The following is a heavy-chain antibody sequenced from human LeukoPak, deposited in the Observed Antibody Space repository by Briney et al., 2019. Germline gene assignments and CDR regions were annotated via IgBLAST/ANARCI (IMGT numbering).Heavy chain of an antibody. CDR2: ITSGGDYK. Sequence: GGSLRLSCAASGFTFNTFNMNWVRQAPGKGLEWVSSITSGGDYKYYADSVMGRFTTSRDNAKNSLSLQLNSLRVEDTAVYYCARGHYDVLAASYKWTPDYWGQGTLVTVSS. D-gene: IGHD3-9*01. J-gene: IGHJ4*02. V-gene: IGHV3-21*01. CDR1: GFTFNTFN. CDR3: ARGHYDVLAASYKWTPDY.